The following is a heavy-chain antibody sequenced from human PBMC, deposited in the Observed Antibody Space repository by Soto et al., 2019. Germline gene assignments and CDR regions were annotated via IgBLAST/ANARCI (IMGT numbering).Heavy chain of an antibody. CDR2: INSDGSST. J-gene: IGHJ4*02. Sequence: EVQLVESGGGLVQPGGSLRLSCAASGFTFSSYWMHWVRQAAGKGLVWVSRINSDGSSTTYADFVKGRFPISRDNAKNTLSLQMNSLRAEDTAVYYCARGYSGSYRADYWGQGTLVTVSS. V-gene: IGHV3-74*03. CDR1: GFTFSSYW. D-gene: IGHD1-26*01. CDR3: ARGYSGSYRADY.